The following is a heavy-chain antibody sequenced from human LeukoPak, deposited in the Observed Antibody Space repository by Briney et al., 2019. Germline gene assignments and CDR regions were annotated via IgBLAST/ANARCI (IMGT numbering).Heavy chain of an antibody. D-gene: IGHD1-26*01. Sequence: SETLSLTCAVSGGSISSSNEWSWVRQPPGEGLEWIGEFNHSGTTDYNPSLKSRVTISADKSKNQFSLKLSSVTAADTAVYYCARQRGTSWGQGTLVTVSS. CDR3: ARQRGTS. J-gene: IGHJ4*02. CDR1: GGSISSSNE. CDR2: FNHSGTT. V-gene: IGHV4-4*02.